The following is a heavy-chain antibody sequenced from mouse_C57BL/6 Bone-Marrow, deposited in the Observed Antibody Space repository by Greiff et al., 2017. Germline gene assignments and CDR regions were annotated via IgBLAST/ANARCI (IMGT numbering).Heavy chain of an antibody. CDR1: GYTFTSYW. CDR2: IDPSDSYT. V-gene: IGHV1-69*01. CDR3: TKTAQAWEFAY. J-gene: IGHJ3*01. D-gene: IGHD3-2*02. Sequence: QVQLQQSGAELVMPGASVKLSCKASGYTFTSYWMPWVKQRPGQGLEWIGEIDPSDSYTNYNQKFKGKSTLTVAKSSSTAYMQLSSLTSEDSAVYYCTKTAQAWEFAYWGQGTLVTVSA.